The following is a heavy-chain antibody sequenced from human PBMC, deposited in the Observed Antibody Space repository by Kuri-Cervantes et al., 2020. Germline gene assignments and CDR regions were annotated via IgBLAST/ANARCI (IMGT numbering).Heavy chain of an antibody. CDR2: INHSGST. J-gene: IGHJ3*02. V-gene: IGHV4-34*01. CDR3: ARGPLRSYPHAFDI. Sequence: SETLSHTCAVSGGSFSGYYWSWIRQPPGKGLEWIGEINHSGSTNYNPSLKSRVTISVDKSKNQFSLKLSSVTAADTAVYYCARGPLRSYPHAFDIWGQGTMVTVSS. CDR1: GGSFSGYY.